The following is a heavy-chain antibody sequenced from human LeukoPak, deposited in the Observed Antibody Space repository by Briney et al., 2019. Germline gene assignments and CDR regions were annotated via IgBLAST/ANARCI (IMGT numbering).Heavy chain of an antibody. Sequence: PRGSLRLSCAASGFPFSSYAMTRGLQAPGRGLGRVSPINCSGGSTTYADSVKGRFTIPRDNSKTTPYLQMNSLRAEDTAVYYCAKARLYYDFWSGYPPIDYWGQGTLVTVSS. CDR1: GFPFSSYA. CDR2: INCSGGST. J-gene: IGHJ4*02. D-gene: IGHD3-3*01. V-gene: IGHV3-23*01. CDR3: AKARLYYDFWSGYPPIDY.